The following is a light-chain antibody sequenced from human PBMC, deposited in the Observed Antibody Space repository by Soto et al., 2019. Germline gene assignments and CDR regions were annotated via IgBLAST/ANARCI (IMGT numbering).Light chain of an antibody. Sequence: EIVFTQSPGTLSLSPGERATLSCRASQSVSSRLAWYQQKPGQAPRLLISGASSRATGIPDRFSGSGSATDFTLTISRLEPEDFALYYCQQYGSSPITFGQGTRLENK. V-gene: IGKV3-20*01. CDR2: GAS. CDR1: QSVSSR. J-gene: IGKJ5*01. CDR3: QQYGSSPIT.